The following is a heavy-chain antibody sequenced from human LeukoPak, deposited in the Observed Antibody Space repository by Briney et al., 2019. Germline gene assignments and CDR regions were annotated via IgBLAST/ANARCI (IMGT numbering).Heavy chain of an antibody. J-gene: IGHJ5*02. D-gene: IGHD2-2*01. V-gene: IGHV4-34*01. CDR1: GGSFSGYY. CDR2: INHSGST. CDR3: ARGCRSGSSTSCPPNRRYFDL. Sequence: PSETLSLTCAVYGGSFSGYYWSWIRQPPGKGLEWIGEINHSGSTNYNPSLKSRVTISVDTSKNQFSLKLSSVTAADTAVYYCARGCRSGSSTSCPPNRRYFDLWGQGTLVTVSS.